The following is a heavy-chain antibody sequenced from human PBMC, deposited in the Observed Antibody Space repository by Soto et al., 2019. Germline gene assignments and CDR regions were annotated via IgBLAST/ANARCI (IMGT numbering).Heavy chain of an antibody. V-gene: IGHV3-33*01. CDR3: ARGGTTGGLDV. D-gene: IGHD3-16*01. Sequence: QVQLVESGGGVVQPGTSLRLSCVGSGFTFRSYVIHWVRQAPGKGLEWVALTWYDGSNNFYGDSVNGRFTISRHNSRNTVELQIDRLRFEDSALYYCARGGTTGGLDVWGQGTLVSVSS. J-gene: IGHJ4*02. CDR2: TWYDGSNN. CDR1: GFTFRSYV.